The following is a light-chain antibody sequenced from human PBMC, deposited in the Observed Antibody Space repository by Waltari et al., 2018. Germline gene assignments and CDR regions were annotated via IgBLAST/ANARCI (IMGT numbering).Light chain of an antibody. Sequence: QSGLTQPASVSGSPGQSITVSCTGTSSDVGNYNLVSWYQQYPGKAPKLMVYEVTKRTSGVSDRFSGSKSGNTASLTISGLQSEDEADYYCCSYAGLGIYVFGTGTKVTVL. CDR1: SSDVGNYNL. CDR3: CSYAGLGIYV. CDR2: EVT. J-gene: IGLJ1*01. V-gene: IGLV2-23*02.